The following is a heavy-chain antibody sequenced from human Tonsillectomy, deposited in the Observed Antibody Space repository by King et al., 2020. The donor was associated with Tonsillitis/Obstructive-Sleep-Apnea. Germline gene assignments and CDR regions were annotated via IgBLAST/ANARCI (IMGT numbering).Heavy chain of an antibody. CDR2: ISSSGSTI. CDR1: GFTFSTYE. D-gene: IGHD5-12*01. J-gene: IGHJ2*01. V-gene: IGHV3-48*03. CDR3: AGDSLGWYFDL. Sequence: VQLVESGGGLVQPGGSLRLSCAASGFTFSTYEMNWVRQAPGKGLEWVSFISSSGSTIYYADSVKGRFTISRDNAKNSLYLQMNTLRAEDTAVYYCAGDSLGWYFDLWGRGTLVSVSS.